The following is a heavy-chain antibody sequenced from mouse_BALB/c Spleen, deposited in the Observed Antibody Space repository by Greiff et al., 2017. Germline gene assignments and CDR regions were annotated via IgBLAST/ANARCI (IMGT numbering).Heavy chain of an antibody. D-gene: IGHD1-1*01. CDR1: GFTFSSYA. Sequence: EVKVVESGGGLVKPGGSLKLSCAASGFTFSSYAMSWVRQTPEKRLEWVASISSGGSTYYPDSVKGRFTISRDNARNILYLQMSSLRSEDTAMYYCARYGSRYGAWFAYWGQGTLVTVSA. CDR2: ISSGGST. V-gene: IGHV5-6-5*01. J-gene: IGHJ3*01. CDR3: ARYGSRYGAWFAY.